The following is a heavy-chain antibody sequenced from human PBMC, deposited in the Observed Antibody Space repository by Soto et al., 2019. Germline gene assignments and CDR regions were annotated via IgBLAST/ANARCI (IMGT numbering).Heavy chain of an antibody. J-gene: IGHJ6*02. CDR3: ARDPIDYGMDV. V-gene: IGHV1-8*01. CDR1: GYTFTSYD. Sequence: ASVKVSCKASGYTFTSYDINWVRQATGQGLEWMGWMNANSGNTRYSQKFQGRVTITRDTSASTAYMELSSLRSEDTAVYYCARDPIDYGMDVWGQGTTVTVSS. CDR2: MNANSGNT.